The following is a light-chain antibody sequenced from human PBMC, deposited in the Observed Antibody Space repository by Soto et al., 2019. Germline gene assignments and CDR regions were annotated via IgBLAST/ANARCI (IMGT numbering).Light chain of an antibody. V-gene: IGLV2-14*01. J-gene: IGLJ3*02. CDR2: EVS. Sequence: QAVVTQPASVSGSPGQSITISCTGTSSDLGVYNYVSWYQQNPGKAPKLMIYEVSNRPSGVSNRFSGSKSGNTASLTISGLQAEDEADYYCSSYASSSTLVVFGGGTKVTVL. CDR3: SSYASSSTLVV. CDR1: SSDLGVYNY.